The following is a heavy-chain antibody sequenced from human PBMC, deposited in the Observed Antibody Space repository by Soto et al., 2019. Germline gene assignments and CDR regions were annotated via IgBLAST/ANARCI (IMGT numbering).Heavy chain of an antibody. V-gene: IGHV4-28*01. Sequence: AETLSRTFAVSGYSISTSNWWGWIRLPPWKALEWIGYIYYSVSTYYTPSLKSRVTMSVDTSKNQFSLKLSSVTAVDTAVYYCARFSGYCSGSFYNFVDKWGQGTLFT. J-gene: IGHJ4*02. CDR3: ARFSGYCSGSFYNFVDK. CDR2: IYYSVST. D-gene: IGHD2-15*01. CDR1: GYSISTSNW.